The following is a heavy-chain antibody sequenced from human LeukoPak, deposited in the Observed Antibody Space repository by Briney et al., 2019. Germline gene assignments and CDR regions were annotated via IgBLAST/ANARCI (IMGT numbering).Heavy chain of an antibody. V-gene: IGHV4-39*01. CDR1: GGSISSSSSSSYY. J-gene: IGHJ3*02. D-gene: IGHD6-19*01. CDR3: ARPAVAGNIDAFEI. CDR2: IYHSGST. Sequence: SETLSLTCTVSGGSISSSSSSSYYWGWIRQPPGKGLDWIGNIYHSGSTYYNPSLKSRVTISVDTSENQFSLKLSSVTAADTAVYYCARPAVAGNIDAFEIWGQGTMVIVSS.